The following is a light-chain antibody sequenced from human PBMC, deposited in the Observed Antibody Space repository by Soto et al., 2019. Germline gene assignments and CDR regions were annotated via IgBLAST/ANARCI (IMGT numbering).Light chain of an antibody. Sequence: EIVLTQSPGTLSLSPGQRATLSCRASRSVTSSSLAWYQQRPGQAPRLLLYGTSNRASGISDRFSSSGSGTDFTLTIARLEPEDFAVYYCQQYGGSPPGTFGQGTTVEIK. CDR1: RSVTSSS. V-gene: IGKV3-20*01. CDR2: GTS. CDR3: QQYGGSPPGT. J-gene: IGKJ1*01.